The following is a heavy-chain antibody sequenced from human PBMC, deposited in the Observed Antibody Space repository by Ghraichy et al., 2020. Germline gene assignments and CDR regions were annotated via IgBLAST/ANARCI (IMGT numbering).Heavy chain of an antibody. CDR3: AKDRALDYYYFDY. V-gene: IGHV3-30*18. CDR2: ISYDGSNK. D-gene: IGHD4/OR15-4a*01. Sequence: GGSLRLSCAASGFTFSSYGMHWVRQAPGKGLEWVAVISYDGSNKYYADSVKGRFTISRDNSKNTLYLQMNSLRAEDTAVYYCAKDRALDYYYFDYWGQGTLVTVSS. J-gene: IGHJ4*02. CDR1: GFTFSSYG.